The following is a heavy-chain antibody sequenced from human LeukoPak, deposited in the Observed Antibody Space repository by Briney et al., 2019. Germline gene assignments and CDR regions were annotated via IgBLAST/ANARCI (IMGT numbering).Heavy chain of an antibody. J-gene: IGHJ6*03. D-gene: IGHD3-10*01. V-gene: IGHV3-21*01. CDR2: ISTTSSSSYI. Sequence: GGSLRLSCAASGFTFSRYAMNWVRQAPGKGLEWVSSISTTSSSSYIHYADSMKGRFTISRDNARSSLYLQMNSLRAEDTAVYYCARVMAGYSYMDVWGKGTTVTVSS. CDR1: GFTFSRYA. CDR3: ARVMAGYSYMDV.